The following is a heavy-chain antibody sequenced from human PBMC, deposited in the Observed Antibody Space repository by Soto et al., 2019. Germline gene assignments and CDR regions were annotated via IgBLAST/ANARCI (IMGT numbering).Heavy chain of an antibody. D-gene: IGHD6-13*01. Sequence: ASVKVSCKASGGTFSSYTISWVRQAPGQGLEWMGGIIPILGIANYAQKFQGRVTITADKSTSTAYMELSSLRSEDTAVYYCATFSIAAAGTVPFDYWGQGTLVTVSS. CDR2: IIPILGIA. J-gene: IGHJ4*02. V-gene: IGHV1-69*10. CDR3: ATFSIAAAGTVPFDY. CDR1: GGTFSSYT.